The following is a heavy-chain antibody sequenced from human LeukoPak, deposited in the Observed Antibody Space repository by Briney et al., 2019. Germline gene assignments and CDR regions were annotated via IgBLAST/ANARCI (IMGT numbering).Heavy chain of an antibody. CDR3: ARGGYGSASTVDY. V-gene: IGHV3-11*01. D-gene: IGHD3-10*01. Sequence: PGGSLRLSCAASGFTFSDHYMNWIRQTPGKGLEWVSHISSRGRTTYYADSVKGRFIMSRDNTKNSLFLQMNSLRAEDTAVYYCARGGYGSASTVDYWGQGTLVTVS. J-gene: IGHJ4*02. CDR1: GFTFSDHY. CDR2: ISSRGRTT.